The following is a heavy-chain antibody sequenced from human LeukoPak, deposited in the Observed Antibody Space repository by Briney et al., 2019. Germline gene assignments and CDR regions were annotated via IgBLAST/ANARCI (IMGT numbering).Heavy chain of an antibody. CDR1: GYTFTSYG. V-gene: IGHV1-18*01. D-gene: IGHD3-3*01. CDR2: ISAYNGNT. CDR3: ARDRSPITIFGVVPNWFDP. J-gene: IGHJ5*02. Sequence: GASVKVSCKASGYTFTSYGISWVRQAPEQGLEWMGWISAYNGNTNYAQKLQGRVTMTTDTSTSTAYMELRSLRSDDTAVYYCARDRSPITIFGVVPNWFDPWGQGTLVTVSS.